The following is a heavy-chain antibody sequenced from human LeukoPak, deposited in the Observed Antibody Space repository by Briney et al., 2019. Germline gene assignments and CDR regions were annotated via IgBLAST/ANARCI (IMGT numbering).Heavy chain of an antibody. Sequence: GRSLRLSCAASGFTFDDYAMHWVRQAPGKGLEWVSGISWNSGSIGYADSVKGRFTISRDNAKNSLYLQMNSLRAEDTALYYCAKDMNSYCYYGMDVWGQGTTVTVSS. CDR1: GFTFDDYA. CDR3: AKDMNSYCYYGMDV. J-gene: IGHJ6*02. D-gene: IGHD2/OR15-2a*01. CDR2: ISWNSGSI. V-gene: IGHV3-9*01.